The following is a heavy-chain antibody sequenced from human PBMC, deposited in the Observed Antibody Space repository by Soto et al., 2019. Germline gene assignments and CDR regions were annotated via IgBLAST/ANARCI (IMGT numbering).Heavy chain of an antibody. CDR2: ISGSGGST. V-gene: IGHV3-23*01. Sequence: EVQLLESGGGLVQPGGSLRLSCAASGFTFSSYAMSWVRQAPGKGLEWVSAISGSGGSTYYADSVKGRFTISRDNSKNTLYLQRNSLRAEDTAVYYWASLPPNFDLPLYYYYGMDVWGQGTTVTVSS. J-gene: IGHJ6*02. CDR3: ASLPPNFDLPLYYYYGMDV. CDR1: GFTFSSYA. D-gene: IGHD1-1*01.